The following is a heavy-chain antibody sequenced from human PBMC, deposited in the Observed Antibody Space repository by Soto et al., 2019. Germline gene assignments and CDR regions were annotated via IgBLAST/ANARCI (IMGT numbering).Heavy chain of an antibody. CDR2: INPNSGGT. CDR1: GYTFTDYY. Sequence: ASVKVSCKASGYTFTDYYMHWVRQAPGQGLEWMGWINPNSGGTNYAQKFQDWVTMTRDTSISTAYMEVSRLRSDDTAVYYCARSLGYCSGGSCYSRPSNAFETWGQGTMVTVS. J-gene: IGHJ3*02. V-gene: IGHV1-2*04. CDR3: ARSLGYCSGGSCYSRPSNAFET. D-gene: IGHD2-15*01.